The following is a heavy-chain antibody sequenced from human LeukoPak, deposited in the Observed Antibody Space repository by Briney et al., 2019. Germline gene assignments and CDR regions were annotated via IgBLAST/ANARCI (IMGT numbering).Heavy chain of an antibody. D-gene: IGHD3-10*01. Sequence: GASVKVSCKASGFTFSGYYMHWVRQAPGQGLEWMAWISPNSGGTNYVQKFQGRVTVTRDTSISTDYMEISGLTSDDTALYYCASEPSGSGGYDYWGQGTLVTVSS. V-gene: IGHV1-2*02. CDR1: GFTFSGYY. CDR2: ISPNSGGT. J-gene: IGHJ4*02. CDR3: ASEPSGSGGYDY.